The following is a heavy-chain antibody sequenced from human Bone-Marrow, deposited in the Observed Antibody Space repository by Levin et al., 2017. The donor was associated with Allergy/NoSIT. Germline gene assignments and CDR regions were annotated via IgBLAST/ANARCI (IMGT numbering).Heavy chain of an antibody. CDR2: IIPIFGTA. CDR3: ARAPYIVGARYYYYGMDV. Sequence: SVKVSCKASGSTFSSYAISWVRQAPGQGLEWMGGIIPIFGTANYAQKFQGRVTITADESTSTAYMELSSLRSEDTAVYYCARAPYIVGARYYYYGMDVWGQGTTVTVSS. J-gene: IGHJ6*02. CDR1: GSTFSSYA. D-gene: IGHD1-26*01. V-gene: IGHV1-69*13.